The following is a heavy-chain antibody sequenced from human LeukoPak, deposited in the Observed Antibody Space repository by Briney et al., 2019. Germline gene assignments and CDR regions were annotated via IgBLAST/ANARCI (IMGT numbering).Heavy chain of an antibody. CDR2: IYPGDSDT. CDR1: GYSFPSYW. J-gene: IGHJ5*02. D-gene: IGHD2-15*01. Sequence: GESLKISCKGSGYSFPSYWIGWVRQMPGKGLEWMGIIYPGDSDTRYSPSFQGQVTISADKSISTAYLQWSSLKAADTAMYYCARSRLDCSGGSCYSPTNWFDPWGQGTLVTVSS. V-gene: IGHV5-51*01. CDR3: ARSRLDCSGGSCYSPTNWFDP.